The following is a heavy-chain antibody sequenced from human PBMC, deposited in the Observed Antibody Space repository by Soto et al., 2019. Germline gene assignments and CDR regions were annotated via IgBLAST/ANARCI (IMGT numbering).Heavy chain of an antibody. CDR1: GYTFTSYG. J-gene: IGHJ4*02. CDR2: ISAYNGNT. CDR3: ARRYYDYDAPVGSDY. Sequence: QVQLVQSGAEVKKPGASVKVSCKASGYTFTSYGISWVRQAPGQGFEWMGWISAYNGNTNYAQKLQGRVTMTTDTSTSTAYMELRSLRSDDTAVYYCARRYYDYDAPVGSDYWGQGTLVTVSS. D-gene: IGHD5-12*01. V-gene: IGHV1-18*01.